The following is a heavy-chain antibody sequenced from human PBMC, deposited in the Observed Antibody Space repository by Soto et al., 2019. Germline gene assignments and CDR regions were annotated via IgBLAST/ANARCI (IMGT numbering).Heavy chain of an antibody. D-gene: IGHD3-3*01. CDR2: IYYNGST. CDR1: GGSVSSGSYY. CDR3: ARDLGDFWSSSYYYYYYGMDV. J-gene: IGHJ6*02. V-gene: IGHV4-61*01. Sequence: SETLSLTCTVSGGSVSSGSYYWSWIRQPPGKGLEWIGYIYYNGSTNYNPSLKSRVTISVDTSKNQFSLKLSSVTAADTAVYYCARDLGDFWSSSYYYYYYGMDVWGQGTTVTVSS.